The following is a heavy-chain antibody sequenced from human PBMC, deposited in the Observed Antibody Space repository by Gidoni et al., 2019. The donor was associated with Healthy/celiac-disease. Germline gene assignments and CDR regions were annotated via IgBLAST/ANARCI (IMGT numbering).Heavy chain of an antibody. V-gene: IGHV4-34*01. CDR2: INHSGST. D-gene: IGHD3-10*01. CDR3: ARGLVYGSGSYRIDY. J-gene: IGHJ4*02. Sequence: GLEWIGEINHSGSTNYNPSLKSRVTISVDTSKNQFSLKLSSVTAADTAVYYCARGLVYGSGSYRIDYWGQGTLVTVSS.